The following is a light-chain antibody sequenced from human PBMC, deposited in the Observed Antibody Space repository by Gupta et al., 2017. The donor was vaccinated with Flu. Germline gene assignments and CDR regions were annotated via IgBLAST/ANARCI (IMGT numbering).Light chain of an antibody. CDR2: VGS. V-gene: IGKV2-28*01. Sequence: IVRTHSQLSLHVPPGEPASIPCRSSPRLLHSNGYNYLDWYLQKPGQSPQLLIYVGSNRDSGVPYRFSGSGSGTDFTLKISRVEAEDVGVYYCMQALQTLYSFGQGTKLEIK. CDR1: PRLLHSNGYNY. CDR3: MQALQTLYS. J-gene: IGKJ2*03.